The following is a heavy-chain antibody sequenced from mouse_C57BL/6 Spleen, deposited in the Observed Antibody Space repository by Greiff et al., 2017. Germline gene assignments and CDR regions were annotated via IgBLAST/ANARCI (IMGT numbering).Heavy chain of an antibody. CDR1: GYSFTDYN. J-gene: IGHJ4*01. V-gene: IGHV1-39*01. Sequence: EVQLQQSGPELVKPGASVKISCKASGYSFTDYNMNWVKQSNGKSLEWIGVINPNYGTTSYNQKFKGKATLTVDQSSSTAYMQLNSLTSEDSAVYYCAREGYYGSSYGDYYAMDYWGQGTSVTVSS. CDR3: AREGYYGSSYGDYYAMDY. CDR2: INPNYGTT. D-gene: IGHD1-1*01.